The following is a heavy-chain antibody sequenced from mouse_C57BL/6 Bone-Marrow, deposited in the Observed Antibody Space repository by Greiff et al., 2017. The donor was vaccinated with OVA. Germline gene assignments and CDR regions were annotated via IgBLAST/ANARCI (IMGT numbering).Heavy chain of an antibody. Sequence: VKVVESGAELVKPGASVKISCKASGYAFSSYWMNWVKQRPGKGLEWIGQIYPGDGDTNYNGKFKGKATLTADKSSSTAYMQLSSLTSEDSAVYYCARSNRQLRLLDYWGQGTTLTVSS. D-gene: IGHD3-2*02. V-gene: IGHV1-80*01. CDR2: IYPGDGDT. J-gene: IGHJ2*01. CDR1: GYAFSSYW. CDR3: ARSNRQLRLLDY.